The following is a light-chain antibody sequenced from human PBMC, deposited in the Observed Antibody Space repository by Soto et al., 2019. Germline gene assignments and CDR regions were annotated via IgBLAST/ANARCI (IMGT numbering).Light chain of an antibody. Sequence: QSALTQPASVSGSPGQSITISCTGTSSDVGGYNYVSWYQQHPGKAPKLMIYDVSNRPSGVSNRFSGSKSGNTASLTISGLQADDEADYYCSSYTSSSTVVFGTGTKLTVL. CDR3: SSYTSSSTVV. CDR2: DVS. J-gene: IGLJ1*01. CDR1: SSDVGGYNY. V-gene: IGLV2-14*01.